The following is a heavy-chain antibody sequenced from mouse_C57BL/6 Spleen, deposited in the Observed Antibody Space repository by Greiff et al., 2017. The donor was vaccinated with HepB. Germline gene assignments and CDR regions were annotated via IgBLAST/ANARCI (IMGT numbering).Heavy chain of an antibody. J-gene: IGHJ3*01. CDR1: GFNIKDYY. CDR2: IDPEDGDT. D-gene: IGHD2-3*01. CDR3: TTSIYDCYYEAWFAY. Sequence: EVQLVESGAELVRPGASVKLSCTASGFNIKDYYMHWVKQRPEQGLEWIGRIDPEDGDTEYAPKFQGKATMTSDTSSNTAYLQLSSLTSEDTAVYYCTTSIYDCYYEAWFAYWGQGTLVTVSA. V-gene: IGHV14-1*01.